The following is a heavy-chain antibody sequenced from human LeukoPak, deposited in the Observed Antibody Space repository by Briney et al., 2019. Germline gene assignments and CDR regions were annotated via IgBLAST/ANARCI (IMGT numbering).Heavy chain of an antibody. D-gene: IGHD4-17*01. Sequence: ASVKVSCKASGYTFTSYGISWVRQAPGQGLEWMGWISAYNGNTNYAQKLQGRVTMTTDTSTSTAYMELRSLRSDDTAVYYCARGSPDYGDNNWFDPWGQGTLVTVSS. J-gene: IGHJ5*02. CDR1: GYTFTSYG. CDR3: ARGSPDYGDNNWFDP. V-gene: IGHV1-18*01. CDR2: ISAYNGNT.